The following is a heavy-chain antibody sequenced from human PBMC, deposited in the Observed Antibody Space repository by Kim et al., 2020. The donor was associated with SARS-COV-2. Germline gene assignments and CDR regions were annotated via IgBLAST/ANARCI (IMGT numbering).Heavy chain of an antibody. CDR1: GYTFTSYA. Sequence: ASVKVSCKASGYTFTSYAMNWVRQAPGQGLEWMGRINTKTGNPTYAQGFTGRFVLSLDTCVSTAYLQISSLKAEDTAVYYCARVEVVTMIHWGQGTLVTVSS. J-gene: IGHJ4*02. V-gene: IGHV7-4-1*02. D-gene: IGHD3-22*01. CDR3: ARVEVVTMIH. CDR2: INTKTGNP.